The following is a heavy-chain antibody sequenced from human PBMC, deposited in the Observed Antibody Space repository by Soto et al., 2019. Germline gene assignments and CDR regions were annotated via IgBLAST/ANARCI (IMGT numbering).Heavy chain of an antibody. Sequence: PGGSXRLSCAASGFTFSSYAMSWVRQAPGKGLEWVSAISGSGGSTYYADSVKGRFTISRDNSKNTLYLQMNSLRAEDTAVYYCAKSIAYYYDSSGHPGSYYSGLDVWGQGTTVTVSS. CDR3: AKSIAYYYDSSGHPGSYYSGLDV. D-gene: IGHD3-22*01. CDR1: GFTFSSYA. J-gene: IGHJ6*02. CDR2: ISGSGGST. V-gene: IGHV3-23*01.